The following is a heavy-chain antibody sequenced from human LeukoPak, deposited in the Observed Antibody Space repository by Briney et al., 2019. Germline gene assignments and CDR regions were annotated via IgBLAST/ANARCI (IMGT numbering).Heavy chain of an antibody. D-gene: IGHD2-2*01. J-gene: IGHJ4*02. Sequence: ASVKVSCKASGYAFTGYYMHWVRQAPGQGLEWMGWINPHSGGTNYAQKFQGGVTMTRDTSITTAYMELSSLRSDDTAVYYCARDVGEYCSSTNCYASHYWGQGTLVTVSS. CDR2: INPHSGGT. CDR3: ARDVGEYCSSTNCYASHY. V-gene: IGHV1-2*02. CDR1: GYAFTGYY.